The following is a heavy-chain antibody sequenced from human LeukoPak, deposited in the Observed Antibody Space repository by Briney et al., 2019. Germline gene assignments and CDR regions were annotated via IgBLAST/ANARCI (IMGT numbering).Heavy chain of an antibody. V-gene: IGHV4-39*01. CDR3: VRHDGRGGSTMGALDS. Sequence: SKTLSLTCTVSGGSIRSSYYYWGWIRQSPGKGLEWIGSIYSGRTTYYNPSLNNRVTISVVTSKNQFSLQLNSVTAADTSVYYCVRHDGRGGSTMGALDSWGQGSLVTVSS. J-gene: IGHJ4*02. CDR2: IYSGRTT. CDR1: GGSIRSSYYY. D-gene: IGHD5/OR15-5a*01.